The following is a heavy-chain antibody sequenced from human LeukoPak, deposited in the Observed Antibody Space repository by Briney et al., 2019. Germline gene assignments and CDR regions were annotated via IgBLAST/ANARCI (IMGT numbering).Heavy chain of an antibody. J-gene: IGHJ5*02. CDR1: GYSFTSYW. D-gene: IGHD3-10*01. CDR3: ARHPMVRGVIPWFDP. CDR2: IYPGDSDT. V-gene: IGHV5-51*01. Sequence: GESLKISCKGSGYSFTSYWIGWVRQMPGKGLEWMGIIYPGDSDTRYSPSFQGQVTISADKSISTAYLQWSSLKASDTAMYYCARHPMVRGVIPWFDPWGQGTLITVSS.